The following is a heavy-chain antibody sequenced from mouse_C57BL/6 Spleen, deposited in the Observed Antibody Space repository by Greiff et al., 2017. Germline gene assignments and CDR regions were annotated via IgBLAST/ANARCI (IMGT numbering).Heavy chain of an antibody. CDR3: ARMAYDYFDY. CDR2: LDPSDSYT. J-gene: IGHJ2*01. D-gene: IGHD2-3*01. V-gene: IGHV1-50*01. Sequence: VQLQQPGAELVKPGASVKLSCTASGYTFTSYWMQWVKQRPGQGLEWIEELDPSDSYTNYNPKFKGKTTLTVDTSSSTAYMQLSSLTSEDSAVYYCARMAYDYFDYWGQGTTLTVSS. CDR1: GYTFTSYW.